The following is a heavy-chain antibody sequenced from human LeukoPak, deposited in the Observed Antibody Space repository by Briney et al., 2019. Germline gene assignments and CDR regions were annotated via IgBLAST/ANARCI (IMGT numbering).Heavy chain of an antibody. J-gene: IGHJ4*02. D-gene: IGHD3-10*01. Sequence: PSGTLSLTCAVSGGSISSSNWWSWVRPPPGKGLEWIGEIYHGGSTNYNPSLKSRVAMSVDRSRNQFSLNLSSVTAADTAVYCCAKGEDYGSGTVHFASWGQGTLVTVSS. CDR3: AKGEDYGSGTVHFAS. CDR1: GGSISSSNW. V-gene: IGHV4-4*01. CDR2: IYHGGST.